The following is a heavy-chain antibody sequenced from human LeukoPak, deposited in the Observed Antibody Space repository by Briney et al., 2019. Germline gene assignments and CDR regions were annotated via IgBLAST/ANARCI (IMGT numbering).Heavy chain of an antibody. Sequence: PSQTLSLTCTVSGGSITSGTYYWSWIGQSAGKGLEWIGRIYTSGITDYSPSLKSRVAISLDTSNNHFSLRLGSVTAADTAVYYCARSRARYYNSRGYYPDSWGQGTLVTVSS. CDR2: IYTSGIT. J-gene: IGHJ4*02. V-gene: IGHV4-61*02. CDR1: GGSITSGTYY. CDR3: ARSRARYYNSRGYYPDS. D-gene: IGHD3-22*01.